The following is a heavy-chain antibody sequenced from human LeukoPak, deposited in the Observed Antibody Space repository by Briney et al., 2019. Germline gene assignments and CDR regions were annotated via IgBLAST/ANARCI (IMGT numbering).Heavy chain of an antibody. J-gene: IGHJ4*02. Sequence: PSETLSLTCTVSGYSISSGYYWGWIRQPPGKGLGWIGSIYHSGSTYYNPSLKSRVTISVDTSKNQFSLKLSSVTAADTAVYYCAILFQQLVLSWGQGTLVTVPS. V-gene: IGHV4-38-2*02. CDR3: AILFQQLVLS. CDR2: IYHSGST. D-gene: IGHD6-13*01. CDR1: GYSISSGYY.